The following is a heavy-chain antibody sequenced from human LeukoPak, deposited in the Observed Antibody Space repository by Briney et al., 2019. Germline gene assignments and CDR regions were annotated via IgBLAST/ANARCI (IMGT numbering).Heavy chain of an antibody. J-gene: IGHJ4*02. Sequence: GGSLRLSCTASGFTFGDYAMSWFRQAPGKGLEWVGFIRSKAYGGTTEYAASVKGRFTISRDDSKSIAYLQMNSLRTEDTAVYYCTRSKYLTVGATGYWGQGTLVTVPS. D-gene: IGHD1-26*01. V-gene: IGHV3-49*03. CDR1: GFTFGDYA. CDR3: TRSKYLTVGATGY. CDR2: IRSKAYGGTT.